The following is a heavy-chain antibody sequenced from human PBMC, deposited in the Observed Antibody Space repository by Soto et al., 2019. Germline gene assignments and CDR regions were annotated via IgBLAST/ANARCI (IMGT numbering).Heavy chain of an antibody. CDR1: GYNFTSHS. D-gene: IGHD1-26*01. CDR3: ARERASGSFDC. J-gene: IGHJ4*02. CDR2: INPNTGNP. Sequence: QVQLVQSGSESMQPGASVKVSCKGSGYNFTSHSINWLRPAPGQGLEWMGWINPNTGNPTYEQGFTGRCVFSVDTSVSTVYQQIFSLKAYESAVYYCARERASGSFDCWGQGTLVTVSS. V-gene: IGHV7-4-1*01.